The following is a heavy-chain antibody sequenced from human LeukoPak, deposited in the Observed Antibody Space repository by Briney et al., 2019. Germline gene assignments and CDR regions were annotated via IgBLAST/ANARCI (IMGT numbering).Heavy chain of an antibody. CDR1: GGSISSSNW. Sequence: SGTLSLTCAVSGGSISSSNWWSWVRQPPGKGLEWIGEIYHSGSTNYNPSLKSRVTISVDKSKNQFSLKLSSVTAADTAVYYCARDLGAPDSSGYYYGDWGQGTLVTVSS. CDR2: IYHSGST. D-gene: IGHD3-22*01. J-gene: IGHJ4*02. V-gene: IGHV4-4*02. CDR3: ARDLGAPDSSGYYYGD.